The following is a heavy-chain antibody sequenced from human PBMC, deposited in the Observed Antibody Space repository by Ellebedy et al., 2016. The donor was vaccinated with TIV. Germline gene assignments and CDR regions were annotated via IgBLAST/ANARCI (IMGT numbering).Heavy chain of an antibody. Sequence: AASVKISCKASGYTFTKYNINWVRQSTGQGLEWMGWVNPNSGDTDYAQKFRDRVTMTRGTSTNTAYPELSSLRSEDTAVYYCAREDAFDIWGQGTMVTVSS. CDR3: AREDAFDI. CDR2: VNPNSGDT. J-gene: IGHJ3*02. CDR1: GYTFTKYN. V-gene: IGHV1-8*01.